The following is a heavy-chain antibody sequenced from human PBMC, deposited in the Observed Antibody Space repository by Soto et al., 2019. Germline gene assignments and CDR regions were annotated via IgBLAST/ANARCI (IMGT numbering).Heavy chain of an antibody. CDR1: GGSISRSSHY. Sequence: QLQVQESGPGLVKPSETLSLTCTVSGGSISRSSHYWGWIRQPPGKGLEWIGTIYCSGYTYYNPSLKSRVAISRDTCNSQFYLILISVTAADTAVYYCARRGNWNDGGSWGQGTLVTVSS. J-gene: IGHJ4*02. CDR2: IYCSGYT. CDR3: ARRGNWNDGGS. V-gene: IGHV4-39*01. D-gene: IGHD1-1*01.